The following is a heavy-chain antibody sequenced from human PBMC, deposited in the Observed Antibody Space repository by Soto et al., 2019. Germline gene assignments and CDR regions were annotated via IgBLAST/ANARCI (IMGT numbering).Heavy chain of an antibody. J-gene: IGHJ4*02. CDR3: ARGEVTYEFDY. V-gene: IGHV4-38-2*01. CDR2: IYHSGST. D-gene: IGHD2-21*02. CDR1: GYSISSGYY. Sequence: LSLTCAVSGYSISSGYYWGWIRQPPGKGLEWIGYIYHSGSTYYNPSLKSRVTISVASKNHFSLKLSSVTAADTAVYYCARGEVTYEFDYWGQGTLVTVSS.